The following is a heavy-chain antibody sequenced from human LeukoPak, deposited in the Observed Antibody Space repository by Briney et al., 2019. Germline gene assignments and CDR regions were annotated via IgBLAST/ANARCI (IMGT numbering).Heavy chain of an antibody. J-gene: IGHJ4*02. CDR3: ARNRRSYDSSGYPNYFAN. Sequence: SETLSLTCTVSGGPITSGADYWGWIRQPPGKGLEWIGSINYSGSTYSNPSLKSRVTVSVDTSKNQFSLKLISVTAADTAVYYCARNRRSYDSSGYPNYFANWGQGTLVIVSS. V-gene: IGHV4-39*01. D-gene: IGHD3-22*01. CDR1: GGPITSGADY. CDR2: INYSGST.